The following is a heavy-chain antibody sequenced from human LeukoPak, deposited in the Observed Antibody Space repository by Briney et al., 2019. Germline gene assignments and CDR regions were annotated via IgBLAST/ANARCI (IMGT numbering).Heavy chain of an antibody. CDR1: GGSFSGYY. V-gene: IGHV4-34*01. D-gene: IGHD6-13*01. Sequence: SGTLSLTCAVYGGSFSGYYWSWIRQPPGKGLEWIGEINHSGSTNYNPSLKSRVTISVDTSKNQFSLKLSSVTAADTAVYYCARDGYSSSWYPLGYWGQGTLVTVSS. CDR3: ARDGYSSSWYPLGY. CDR2: INHSGST. J-gene: IGHJ4*02.